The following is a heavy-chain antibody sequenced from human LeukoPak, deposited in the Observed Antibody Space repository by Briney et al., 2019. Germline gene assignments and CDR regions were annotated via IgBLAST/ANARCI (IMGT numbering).Heavy chain of an antibody. CDR2: IDPSDSYS. CDR1: GYSFTDYW. J-gene: IGHJ6*02. Sequence: NPGESLKISCKGSGYSFTDYWITWVRQMPGKGLEWMGRIDPSDSYSNYSPSFQGHVTISADKSITTAYLQWSSLKASDTAMYYCARLGDYYYGMDVWGQGTTVTVSS. D-gene: IGHD3-16*01. CDR3: ARLGDYYYGMDV. V-gene: IGHV5-10-1*01.